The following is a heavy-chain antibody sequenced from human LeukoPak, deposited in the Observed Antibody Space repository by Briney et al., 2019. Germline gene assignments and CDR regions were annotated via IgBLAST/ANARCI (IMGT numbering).Heavy chain of an antibody. CDR3: ARVGGDYVYYFDY. Sequence: GGSLRLSCAASGFTFSSYWMSWVRQAPGKGLEWVSVIYSGGSTYYADSVKGRFTISRDNSKNTLYLQMNSLRAEDTAVYYCARVGGDYVYYFDYWGQGTLVTVSS. D-gene: IGHD4-17*01. CDR2: IYSGGST. V-gene: IGHV3-66*01. J-gene: IGHJ4*02. CDR1: GFTFSSYW.